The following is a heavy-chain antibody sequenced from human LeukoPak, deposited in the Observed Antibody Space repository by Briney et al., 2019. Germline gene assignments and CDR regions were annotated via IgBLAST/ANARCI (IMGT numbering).Heavy chain of an antibody. Sequence: ASVKVSCKASGGTFSSYAISWVRQAPGQGLEWMGRIIPIFGTANYAQKFQGRVTITTDESTSTAYMELSSLRSEDTAVYYCAREELGHDYGDPTSHFDYWGQGTLVTVSS. V-gene: IGHV1-69*05. CDR1: GGTFSSYA. CDR3: AREELGHDYGDPTSHFDY. J-gene: IGHJ4*02. D-gene: IGHD4-17*01. CDR2: IIPIFGTA.